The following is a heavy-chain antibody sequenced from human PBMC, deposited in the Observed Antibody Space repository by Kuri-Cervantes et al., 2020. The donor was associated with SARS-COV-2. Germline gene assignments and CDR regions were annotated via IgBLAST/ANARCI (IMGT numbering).Heavy chain of an antibody. J-gene: IGHJ6*03. CDR1: GFTFSGYT. Sequence: LSLTCVATGFTFSGYTMSWVRQAPGKALQWVSSISGSGSYIYYADSMKGRFTVSRDSAKNSPYLQMNSLRGEDTAVYYCARVVGEGPIYYYYMDVWGKGTTVTVSS. V-gene: IGHV3-21*01. CDR2: ISGSGSYI. CDR3: ARVVGEGPIYYYYMDV. D-gene: IGHD2-21*01.